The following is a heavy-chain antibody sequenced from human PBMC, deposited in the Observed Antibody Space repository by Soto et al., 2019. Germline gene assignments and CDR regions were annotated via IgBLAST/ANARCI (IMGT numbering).Heavy chain of an antibody. V-gene: IGHV3-30*18. CDR2: ISYDGSNK. CDR3: AKVASSRCWEKDY. Sequence: QVQLVESGGGVVQPGRSLRLSCAASGFTFSSYGMHWVRQAPGKGLEWVAVISYDGSNKYYADSVKGRFTISRDNSKNTRYLQMNSLRAEDTAVYYCAKVASSRCWEKDYWGQGTLVTVSS. D-gene: IGHD6-13*01. J-gene: IGHJ4*02. CDR1: GFTFSSYG.